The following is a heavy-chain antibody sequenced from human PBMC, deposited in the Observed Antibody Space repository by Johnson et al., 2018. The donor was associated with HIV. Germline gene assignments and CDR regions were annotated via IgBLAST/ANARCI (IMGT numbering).Heavy chain of an antibody. CDR3: ARDSGQLVRGDAFDI. Sequence: EVQLVESGGGLVQPGGSLRLSCAASGFTFSSYAMHWVRQAPGKGLEWVSYISSSGSTIYYADSVKGRFTISRDNSKNTLYLQMNSLRAEDTAVYYCARDSGQLVRGDAFDIWGQGTMVTVSS. D-gene: IGHD6-6*01. V-gene: IGHV3-48*01. CDR1: GFTFSSYA. CDR2: ISSSGSTI. J-gene: IGHJ3*02.